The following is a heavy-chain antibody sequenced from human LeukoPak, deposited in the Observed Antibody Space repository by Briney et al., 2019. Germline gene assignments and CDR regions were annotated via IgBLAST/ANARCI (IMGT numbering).Heavy chain of an antibody. V-gene: IGHV1-69*06. CDR3: ATELFVRIAVAEKYYFDY. D-gene: IGHD6-19*01. CDR1: GGTFSSYA. Sequence: GASVKVSCKASGGTFSSYAISWVRQAPGQGLEWMGGIIPIFGTANYAQKFQGRVTMTEDTSTDTAYMELSSLRSEDTAVYYCATELFVRIAVAEKYYFDYWGQGTLVTVSS. CDR2: IIPIFGTA. J-gene: IGHJ4*02.